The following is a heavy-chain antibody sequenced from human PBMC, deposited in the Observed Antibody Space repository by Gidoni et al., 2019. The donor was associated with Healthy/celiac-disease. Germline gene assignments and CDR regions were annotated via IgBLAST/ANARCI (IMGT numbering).Heavy chain of an antibody. J-gene: IGHJ4*02. V-gene: IGHV3-23*04. D-gene: IGHD3-22*01. CDR3: AKLDYYDSSGYYRPTPHFDY. CDR2: ISGSGGST. CDR1: GFTFSRYA. Sequence: EVQLVESGGGLVQPGGSLRLSCAASGFTFSRYAMSWVRQAPGKGLEWVSAISGSGGSTYYADSVKGRFTISRDNSKNTLYLQMNSLRAEDTAVYYCAKLDYYDSSGYYRPTPHFDYWGQGTLVTVSS.